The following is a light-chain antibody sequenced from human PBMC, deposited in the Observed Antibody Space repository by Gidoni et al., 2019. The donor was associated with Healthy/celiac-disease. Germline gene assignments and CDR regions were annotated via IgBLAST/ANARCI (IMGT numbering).Light chain of an antibody. CDR1: QSVSSSY. J-gene: IGKJ1*01. V-gene: IGKV3-20*01. Sequence: EIVLTQSPGTLSLSPGERATLSCRASQSVSSSYLAWYQQKPGQAPRLRIYGASSRTDFTLTISRLEPEDFAVYYCQQYGSSPTFGQGTKVEIK. CDR2: GAS. CDR3: QQYGSSPT.